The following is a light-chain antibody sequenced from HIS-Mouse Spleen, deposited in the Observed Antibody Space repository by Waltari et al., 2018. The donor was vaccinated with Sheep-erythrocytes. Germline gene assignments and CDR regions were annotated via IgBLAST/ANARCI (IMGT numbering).Light chain of an antibody. J-gene: IGLJ2*01. CDR3: CSYAGSYWVV. V-gene: IGLV2-11*01. CDR1: TSNVAGYNY. CDR2: DVS. Sequence: QSALTQPRSLSGSPGQSVTISCTGTTSNVAGYNYVPWYQQHPGKAPKLMIYDVSKRPSGVPDRFSGSKSGNTASLTISGLQAEDEADYYCCSYAGSYWVVFGGGTKLTVL.